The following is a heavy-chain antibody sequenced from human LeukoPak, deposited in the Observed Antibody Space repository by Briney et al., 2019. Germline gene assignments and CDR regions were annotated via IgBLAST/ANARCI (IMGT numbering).Heavy chain of an antibody. D-gene: IGHD2-15*01. CDR3: ARSVEGYCSGGSCYSYYYYMDV. CDR2: IYYSGST. CDR1: GGSISSSIYD. J-gene: IGHJ6*03. V-gene: IGHV4-61*05. Sequence: SETLSLTCTVSGGSISSSIYDWGWVRQPRGKGLEWIGYIYYSGSTNYNPSRKSLFTISVDTSKNQFALKLSAGTAAETAGYYCARSVEGYCSGGSCYSYYYYMDVWGKGTTVTVSS.